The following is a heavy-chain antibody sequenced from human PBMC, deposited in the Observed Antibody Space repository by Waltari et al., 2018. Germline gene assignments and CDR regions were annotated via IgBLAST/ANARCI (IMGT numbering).Heavy chain of an antibody. D-gene: IGHD1-20*01. CDR1: GFTFSNYW. CDR3: ARITRNSPPDY. V-gene: IGHV3-7*04. CDR2: IKQDGSEK. Sequence: EVQLVDSGGGLVQPGGSLRLSCAASGFTFSNYWMNWVRQAPGKGLEWVANIKQDGSEKKYVDSVKGRFTISRDNAKNSLYLQMSSLRAEDTALYYCARITRNSPPDYWGQGTLVTVSS. J-gene: IGHJ4*02.